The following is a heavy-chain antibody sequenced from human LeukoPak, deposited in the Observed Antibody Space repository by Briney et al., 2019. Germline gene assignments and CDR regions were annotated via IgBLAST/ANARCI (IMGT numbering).Heavy chain of an antibody. CDR2: FDPEDGET. Sequence: ASVKVFCKVSGYTLTELSMHWVRQAPGKGLEWMGGFDPEDGETIYAQKFQGRVTMTEDTSTDTAYMELSSLRSEDTAVYYCATYDILTGVNAFDIWGQGTMVTVSS. D-gene: IGHD3-9*01. J-gene: IGHJ3*02. V-gene: IGHV1-24*01. CDR3: ATYDILTGVNAFDI. CDR1: GYTLTELS.